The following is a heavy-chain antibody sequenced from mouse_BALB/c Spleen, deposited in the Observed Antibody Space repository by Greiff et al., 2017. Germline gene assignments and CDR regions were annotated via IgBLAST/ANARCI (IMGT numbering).Heavy chain of an antibody. D-gene: IGHD1-2*01. CDR3: ARLLRLRRYFDV. CDR2: INPSNGRT. V-gene: IGHV1S81*02. CDR1: GYTFTSYW. Sequence: QVQLQQSGPELVKPGASVKLSCKASGYTFTSYWMHWVKQRPGQGLEWIGEINPSNGRTNYNEKFKSKATLTVDKSSSTAYMQLSSLTSEDSAVYYCARLLRLRRYFDVWGAGTTVTVSS. J-gene: IGHJ1*01.